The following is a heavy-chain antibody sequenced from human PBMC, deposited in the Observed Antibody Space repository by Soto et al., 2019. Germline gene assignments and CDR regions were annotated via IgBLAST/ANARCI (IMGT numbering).Heavy chain of an antibody. V-gene: IGHV3-30*03. J-gene: IGHJ4*02. D-gene: IGHD3-10*01. CDR3: VGGQYYFDY. Sequence: QVLLVESGGGVVQPGRSLRLSCAASGFPFTTYGMHWVREGPGKGLEWVAVISYDGSNTYYADSVKGRFTISRDNSKTHLYLQMNSLRTEDTALSYCVGGQYYFDYRGQGTLVTVSS. CDR2: ISYDGSNT. CDR1: GFPFTTYG.